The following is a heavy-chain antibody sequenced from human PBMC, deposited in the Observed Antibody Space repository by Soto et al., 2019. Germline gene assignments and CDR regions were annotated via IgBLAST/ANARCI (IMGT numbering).Heavy chain of an antibody. J-gene: IGHJ6*02. V-gene: IGHV4-30-2*01. CDR1: GGSISSGGYS. CDR2: MYHSGST. D-gene: IGHD3-3*01. Sequence: SETLSLTCAVSGGSISSGGYSWSWIRQPPGKGLEWIGYMYHSGSTYYNPSLKSRVTISIDRSKNQFSLKLSSVTAADTAVYYCARGVDYRYYGMDVWGQGTTVTVSS. CDR3: ARGVDYRYYGMDV.